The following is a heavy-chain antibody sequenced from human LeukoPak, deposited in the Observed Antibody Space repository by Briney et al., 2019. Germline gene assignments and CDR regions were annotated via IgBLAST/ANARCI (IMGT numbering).Heavy chain of an antibody. V-gene: IGHV3-30-3*01. Sequence: PGGSLRLSCAASGFTFSSYAMHWVCQAPGKGLEWVAVISYDGSNKYYADSVKGRFTISRDNPKNTLYLQMNSLRAEDTAVYYCAIKKRGEWEPRGPGFFDYWGQGTLVTVSS. D-gene: IGHD1-26*01. CDR2: ISYDGSNK. J-gene: IGHJ4*02. CDR1: GFTFSSYA. CDR3: AIKKRGEWEPRGPGFFDY.